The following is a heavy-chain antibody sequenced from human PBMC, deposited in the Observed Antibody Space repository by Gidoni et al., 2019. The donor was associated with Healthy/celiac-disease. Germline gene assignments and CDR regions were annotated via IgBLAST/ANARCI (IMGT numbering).Heavy chain of an antibody. CDR2: IIPIFGTA. J-gene: IGHJ3*02. Sequence: QVQLVQSGAEVKKPGSSVTVSCKASGGTFSSYAISWVRQAPGQGLEWMGGIIPIFGTANYAQKFQGRVTITADKSTSTAYMELSSLRSEDTAVYYCAYSSGYYYDHGGAFDIWGQGTMVTVSS. D-gene: IGHD3-22*01. CDR3: AYSSGYYYDHGGAFDI. CDR1: GGTFSSYA. V-gene: IGHV1-69*06.